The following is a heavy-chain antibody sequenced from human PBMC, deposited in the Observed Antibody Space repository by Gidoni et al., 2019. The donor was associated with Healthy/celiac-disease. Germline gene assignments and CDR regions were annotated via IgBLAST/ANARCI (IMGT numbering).Heavy chain of an antibody. D-gene: IGHD3-22*01. Sequence: QVQLQQWGAGLLQPSETLSLTCAVYGVSFSGYYWSWIRQPPGKGLEWIGEINHSGSTNYNPSLKSRVTISVDTSKNQFSLKLSSVTAADTAVYYCARGHSTYYYDSSGYPDAFDIWGQGTMVTVSS. CDR1: GVSFSGYY. CDR3: ARGHSTYYYDSSGYPDAFDI. V-gene: IGHV4-34*01. J-gene: IGHJ3*02. CDR2: INHSGST.